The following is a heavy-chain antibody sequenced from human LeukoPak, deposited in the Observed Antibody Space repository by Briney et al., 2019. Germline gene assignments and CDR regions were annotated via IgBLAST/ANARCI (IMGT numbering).Heavy chain of an antibody. J-gene: IGHJ4*02. CDR2: ISSSGSTI. CDR3: ARDPYYYDSSGYSSD. V-gene: IGHV3-11*01. D-gene: IGHD3-22*01. CDR1: GFIFSDYY. Sequence: GGSLRLSCAASGFIFSDYYMSWIRQAPGKGLEWVSYISSSGSTIYYADSVKGRFTISRDNAKNSLYLQMNSLRAEDTAVYYCARDPYYYDSSGYSSDWGQGTLVTVSS.